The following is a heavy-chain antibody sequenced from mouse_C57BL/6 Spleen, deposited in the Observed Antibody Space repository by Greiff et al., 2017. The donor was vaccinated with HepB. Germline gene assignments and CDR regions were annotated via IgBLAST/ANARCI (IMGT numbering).Heavy chain of an antibody. Sequence: DVKLVESGGDLVKPGGSLKLSCAASGFTFSSYGMSWVRQTPDKRLEWVATISSGGSYTYYPDSVKGRFTISRDNAKNTLYLQLSSLKSEDTAMYYCARENPYDYDRAAWFAYWGQGTLVTVSA. CDR2: ISSGGSYT. D-gene: IGHD2-4*01. J-gene: IGHJ3*01. CDR3: ARENPYDYDRAAWFAY. CDR1: GFTFSSYG. V-gene: IGHV5-6*02.